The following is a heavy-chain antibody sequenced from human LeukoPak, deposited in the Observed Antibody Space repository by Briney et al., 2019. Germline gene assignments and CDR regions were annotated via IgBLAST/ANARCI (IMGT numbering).Heavy chain of an antibody. CDR1: GFTFSSYS. CDR2: ISSSSSTI. Sequence: PGGSLRLSCAASGFTFSSYSMNWVRQAPGKGLEWVSYISSSSSTIYYADSVKGRFTISRDNAKNSLYLQMNSLRDEDTAVYYCARDDSYYYDSSGAYWGQGTLVTVSS. CDR3: ARDDSYYYDSSGAY. J-gene: IGHJ4*02. V-gene: IGHV3-48*02. D-gene: IGHD3-22*01.